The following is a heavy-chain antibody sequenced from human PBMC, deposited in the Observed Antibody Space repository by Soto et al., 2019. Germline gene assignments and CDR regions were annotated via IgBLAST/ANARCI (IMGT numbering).Heavy chain of an antibody. J-gene: IGHJ4*02. D-gene: IGHD1-1*01. Sequence: WASVNVSCKSSGYTFTSYYIYWVRQATGQGLEWMGWMNPNTGNSGYAQKFQGRVTVTSDTSINTVHMELSSLRSEDTAVYYCARRAETNGWNGFGADKYYFDFWGQGTLVTVSS. V-gene: IGHV1-8*01. CDR1: GYTFTSYY. CDR2: MNPNTGNS. CDR3: ARRAETNGWNGFGADKYYFDF.